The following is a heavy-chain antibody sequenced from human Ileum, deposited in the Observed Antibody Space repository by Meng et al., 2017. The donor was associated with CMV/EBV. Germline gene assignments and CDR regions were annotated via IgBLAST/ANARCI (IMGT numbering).Heavy chain of an antibody. CDR3: ARAYSSSWALGY. CDR1: GFTVSSRY. V-gene: IGHV3-53*01. Sequence: SCAAFGFTVSSRYMSWVRQAPGKGLEWVSVIYSGGSTYYADSVKGRFTISRDNFKNRLYLQMDSLRTDDTAVYYCARAYSSSWALGYWGQGTLVTVSS. J-gene: IGHJ4*02. D-gene: IGHD6-13*01. CDR2: IYSGGST.